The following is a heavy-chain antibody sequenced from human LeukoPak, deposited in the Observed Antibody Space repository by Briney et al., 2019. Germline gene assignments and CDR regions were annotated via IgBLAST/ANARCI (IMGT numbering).Heavy chain of an antibody. CDR1: GFTFSSYA. CDR3: ARDVDLLDY. D-gene: IGHD3/OR15-3a*01. J-gene: IGHJ4*02. V-gene: IGHV3-23*01. Sequence: GGSLRLSCAASGFTFSSYAVSWVRQAPGKGLEWVSAISGSGTSTYYADSVKGRFTISRDNAKNTLYLQMNSLRAEDTAVYYCARDVDLLDYWGQGTLVTVSS. CDR2: ISGSGTST.